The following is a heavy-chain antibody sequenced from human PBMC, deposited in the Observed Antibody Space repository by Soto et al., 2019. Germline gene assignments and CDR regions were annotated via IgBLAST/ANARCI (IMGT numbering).Heavy chain of an antibody. CDR1: GDSVSSNTAA. D-gene: IGHD2-8*01. CDR3: AREIMAPLGVFDS. J-gene: IGHJ4*02. Sequence: SQTLSLTCAISGDSVSSNTAAWNWIRQSPSRGLEWLGRTYYRSKWYNNYAVSVRSRITFNPDASKNQFSLQLNSVTPEDTAVYYCAREIMAPLGVFDSRGQGTLVTVSS. CDR2: TYYRSKWYN. V-gene: IGHV6-1*01.